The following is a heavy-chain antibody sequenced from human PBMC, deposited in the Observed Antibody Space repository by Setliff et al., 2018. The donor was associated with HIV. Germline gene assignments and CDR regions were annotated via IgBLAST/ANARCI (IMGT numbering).Heavy chain of an antibody. D-gene: IGHD6-19*01. CDR1: GFTLTSSA. J-gene: IGHJ4*02. V-gene: IGHV1-58*02. CDR2: IVVGSGNT. CDR3: ARGSCSGCYLSDY. Sequence: SVKVSCKASGFTLTSSAMQWVRQARGQRLEWIGWIVVGSGNTNYAQKFQERVTITRDTSANTAYMELSSLRSEDTAVYYCARGSCSGCYLSDYWGLGTLVTVSS.